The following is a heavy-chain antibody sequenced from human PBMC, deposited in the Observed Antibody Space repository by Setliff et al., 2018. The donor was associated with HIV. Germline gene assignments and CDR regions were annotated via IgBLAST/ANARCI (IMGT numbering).Heavy chain of an antibody. CDR2: FYTSGST. CDR1: GGSFTTYY. Sequence: PSETLSLTCTVSGGSFTTYYWSWLRQPPGKELDWIGYFYTSGSTNYTPSLKSRVTIPIDTSKNQISLKLNSVTAADTATYYCARSNPGITAGLLADWGPGTLVTVSS. J-gene: IGHJ4*02. CDR3: ARSNPGITAGLLAD. V-gene: IGHV4-4*09. D-gene: IGHD6-13*01.